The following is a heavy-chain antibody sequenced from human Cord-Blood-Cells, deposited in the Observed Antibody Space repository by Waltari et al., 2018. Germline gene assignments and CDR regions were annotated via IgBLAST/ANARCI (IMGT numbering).Heavy chain of an antibody. V-gene: IGHV1-3*01. J-gene: IGHJ3*02. CDR2: INAGNGNT. Sequence: QVQLVQSGAEVKKPGASVKVSCKASGYTFTSYAMHWVRQAPGQRLEWLGWINAGNGNTKYSQKFQGRVTITRDTSASTAYMELSSLRSEDTAVYYCARGYGGNSFFAFDIWGQGTMVTVSS. CDR1: GYTFTSYA. D-gene: IGHD4-17*01. CDR3: ARGYGGNSFFAFDI.